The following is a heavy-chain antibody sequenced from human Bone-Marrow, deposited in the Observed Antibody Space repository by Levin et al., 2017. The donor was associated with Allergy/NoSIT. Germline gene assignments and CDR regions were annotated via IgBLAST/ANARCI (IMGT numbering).Heavy chain of an antibody. CDR1: GFTFSGSA. V-gene: IGHV3-73*01. CDR2: IRSKANSYAT. Sequence: PGGSLRLSCAASGFTFSGSAMHWVRQASGKGLEWVGRIRSKANSYATAYAASVKGRFTISRDDSKNTAYLQMNSLKTEDTAVYYCTRRIERGVKQWLVPNFDYWGQGTLVTVSS. D-gene: IGHD6-19*01. CDR3: TRRIERGVKQWLVPNFDY. J-gene: IGHJ4*02.